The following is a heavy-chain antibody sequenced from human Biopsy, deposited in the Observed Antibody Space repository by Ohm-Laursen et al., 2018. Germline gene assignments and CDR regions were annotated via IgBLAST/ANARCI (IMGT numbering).Heavy chain of an antibody. CDR3: ATEVGPAGIGGHWLDP. Sequence: SLRLSCAASGVTLSGYSMNWVRPAPGKGLEWVSSISASSSYIYYADSVKGRFTVAKENGKNSLYLHMNSLRAEDTAVYYCATEVGPAGIGGHWLDPWGQGTLVTVSS. J-gene: IGHJ5*02. CDR1: GVTLSGYS. V-gene: IGHV3-21*01. D-gene: IGHD6-13*01. CDR2: ISASSSYI.